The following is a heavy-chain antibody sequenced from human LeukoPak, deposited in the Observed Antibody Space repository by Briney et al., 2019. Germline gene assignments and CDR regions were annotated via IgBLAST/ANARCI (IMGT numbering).Heavy chain of an antibody. CDR2: IWFDGNNK. Sequence: PGGSLRLSCAASGFTFSSYGMHWLRQAPGKGLEWVAVIWFDGNNKYYADSVRGQFTISRDDSKNTLYLQMNSLRAEDTAVYYCATDGPPEEVVSATFDYWGQGALVTVSS. J-gene: IGHJ4*02. CDR3: ATDGPPEEVVSATFDY. D-gene: IGHD2-15*01. CDR1: GFTFSSYG. V-gene: IGHV3-33*01.